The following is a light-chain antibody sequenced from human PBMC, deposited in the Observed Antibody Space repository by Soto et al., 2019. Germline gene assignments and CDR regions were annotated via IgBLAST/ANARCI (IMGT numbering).Light chain of an antibody. Sequence: EIVMTQSPATLSVSPGERVTLSCRASQSVSNNLAWYQQTPGQAPRLLIYGASTRATGIPARFSGSGSGTEFTLTISSLQSEDFAVYYCQQYNNWPPLTFGGGTKVDIK. J-gene: IGKJ4*01. CDR2: GAS. CDR1: QSVSNN. V-gene: IGKV3-15*01. CDR3: QQYNNWPPLT.